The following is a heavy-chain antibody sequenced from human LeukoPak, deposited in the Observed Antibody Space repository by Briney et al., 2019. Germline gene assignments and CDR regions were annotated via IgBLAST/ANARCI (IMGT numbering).Heavy chain of an antibody. V-gene: IGHV3-30*03. CDR2: ISYDGSNK. CDR3: RGEAWFDP. J-gene: IGHJ5*02. CDR1: GFTFSSYG. Sequence: PGMSLRLSCAASGFTFSSYGMHWVRQAPGKGLEWVAVISYDGSNKYYADSVKGRFTISRDNSKNTLYLQMNSLRAEDTAVYYCRGEAWFDPWGQGTLVTVSS.